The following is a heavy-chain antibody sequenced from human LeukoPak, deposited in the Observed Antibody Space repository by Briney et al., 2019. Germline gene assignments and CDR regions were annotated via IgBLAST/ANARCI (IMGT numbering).Heavy chain of an antibody. CDR2: INNEDSRT. V-gene: IGHV3-74*01. CDR1: GFTFSSYW. CDR3: ARHVGFITMVRGVINNNWFDP. D-gene: IGHD3-10*01. Sequence: GGSLRLSCVASGFTFSSYWMHWVRQAPGKGLVWVSRINNEDSRTGYADSVKGRFTISRDNAKNTLYLQMSSLRAEDTAVYYCARHVGFITMVRGVINNNWFDPWGQGTLVTVSS. J-gene: IGHJ5*02.